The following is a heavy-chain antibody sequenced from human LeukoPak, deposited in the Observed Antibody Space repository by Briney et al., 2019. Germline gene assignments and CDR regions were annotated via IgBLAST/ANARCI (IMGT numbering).Heavy chain of an antibody. D-gene: IGHD2-2*01. CDR2: IYHSGST. V-gene: IGHV4-38-2*01. CDR3: ARRRILGYCISASCRAYFDY. J-gene: IGHJ4*02. CDR1: GYSISSGYY. Sequence: SETLSLTCAGSGYSISSGYYWDWIRQPPGKGLEWIGTIYHSGSTYYNPSLKSRITLSVDTSKNQFSLKLSSVTAADTALYYCARRRILGYCISASCRAYFDYWGQGTLVTVSS.